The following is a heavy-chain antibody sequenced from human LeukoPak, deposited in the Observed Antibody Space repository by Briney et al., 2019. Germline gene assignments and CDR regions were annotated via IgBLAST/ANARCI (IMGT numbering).Heavy chain of an antibody. Sequence: ASLKISCKASGYTFRGNYIHWLRQAPGQGLEWIGWIDANNGDTKSAQKFQGRVTMSRDTSISTAYMDLSSLSPDDAAAYYCARDPSSVTLYFFDYWGQGTLVTVSS. CDR2: IDANNGDT. J-gene: IGHJ4*02. D-gene: IGHD4-11*01. V-gene: IGHV1-2*02. CDR1: GYTFRGNY. CDR3: ARDPSSVTLYFFDY.